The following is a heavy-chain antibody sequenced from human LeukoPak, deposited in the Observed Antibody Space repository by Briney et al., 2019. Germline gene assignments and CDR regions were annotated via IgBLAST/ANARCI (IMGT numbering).Heavy chain of an antibody. CDR2: ISYDGSNK. CDR3: AKDLVVRGVMGAFDY. J-gene: IGHJ4*02. Sequence: GSLRLSCAASGFTFSSCGMHWVRQAPGKGLEWVAVISYDGSNKYYADSVKGRFTISRYNSKNTLYLQMNSLRAEDTAVYYCAKDLVVRGVMGAFDYWGQGTLVTVSS. D-gene: IGHD3-10*01. CDR1: GFTFSSCG. V-gene: IGHV3-30*18.